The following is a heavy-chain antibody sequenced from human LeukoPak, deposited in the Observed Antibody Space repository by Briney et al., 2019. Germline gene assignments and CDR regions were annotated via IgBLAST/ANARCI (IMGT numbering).Heavy chain of an antibody. CDR3: ARISGYYSHDY. V-gene: IGHV3-11*06. CDR1: GFTFSDYY. CDR2: ISSSSSYT. J-gene: IGHJ4*02. D-gene: IGHD3-22*01. Sequence: PGGSLRLSCAASGFTFSDYYMSWIRQAPGKGLEWVSYISSSSSYTNYADSVKGRFTISRDNAKNSLYLQMNSLRAEDTAVYYCARISGYYSHDYWGQGTLVTVSS.